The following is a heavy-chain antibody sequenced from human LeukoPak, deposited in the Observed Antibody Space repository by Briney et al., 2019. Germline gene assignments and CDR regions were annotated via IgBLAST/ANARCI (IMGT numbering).Heavy chain of an antibody. Sequence: VGSLSLSCAASGFTFSSFSMNCVRQAPGKGREWFSSISSSSSYIYYADSVKGRFTTSRDNAKNSLYLQMNSLRAEDTAVYYCARFLSYYYDSSGSTFDYWGQGTLVTVSS. CDR2: ISSSSSYI. V-gene: IGHV3-21*01. J-gene: IGHJ4*02. D-gene: IGHD3-22*01. CDR1: GFTFSSFS. CDR3: ARFLSYYYDSSGSTFDY.